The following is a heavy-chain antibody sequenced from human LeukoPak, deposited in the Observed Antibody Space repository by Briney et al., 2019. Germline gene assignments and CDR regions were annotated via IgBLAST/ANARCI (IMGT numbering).Heavy chain of an antibody. CDR2: ISAYNGNT. D-gene: IGHD3-10*01. CDR3: ARDLGLGDYYYYGMDV. J-gene: IGHJ6*02. V-gene: IGHV1-18*01. Sequence: ASVKVSCKASGYTFTSYGISWVRQAPGQGLEWMGWISAYNGNTNYAQKLQGRVTMTTDTSTSTAYMELRSLRSDDTAVYYCARDLGLGDYYYYGMDVWGQGTTVTVSS. CDR1: GYTFTSYG.